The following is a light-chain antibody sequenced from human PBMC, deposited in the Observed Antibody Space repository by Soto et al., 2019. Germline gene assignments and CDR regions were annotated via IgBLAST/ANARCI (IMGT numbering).Light chain of an antibody. CDR3: CSYAGSSTYV. V-gene: IGLV2-14*01. CDR2: EVS. J-gene: IGLJ1*01. CDR1: SSDVGAYKY. Sequence: QSALTQPASVSGSPGQSVTISCTGTSSDVGAYKYVSWYQQHPGKAPKLMIYEVSNRPSGVSNRFSGSKSGNTASLTISGLQADDEADYYCCSYAGSSTYVFGTGTKVTVL.